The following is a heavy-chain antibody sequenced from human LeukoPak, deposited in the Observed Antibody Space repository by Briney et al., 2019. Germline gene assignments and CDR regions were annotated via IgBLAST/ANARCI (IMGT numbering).Heavy chain of an antibody. CDR3: ARNPTAAWLLPLGPDY. Sequence: SETLSLTCTVSGGSISSYYWSWIRQPPGKGLEWIGYIYYSGSTNYNPSLKSRVTISVDTSKNQFSLKLSSVTAADTAVYYCARNPTAAWLLPLGPDYWGQGTLVTVSS. D-gene: IGHD3-22*01. CDR2: IYYSGST. CDR1: GGSISSYY. V-gene: IGHV4-59*01. J-gene: IGHJ4*02.